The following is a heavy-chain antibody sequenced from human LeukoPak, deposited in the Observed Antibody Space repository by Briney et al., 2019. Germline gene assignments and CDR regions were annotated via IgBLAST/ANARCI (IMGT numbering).Heavy chain of an antibody. CDR1: GFTFSSDA. J-gene: IGHJ4*02. D-gene: IGHD1-26*01. CDR3: AREVVGASSSDY. Sequence: GGSLRLSCAASGFTFSSDAMHWVRQAPGKGLEWVAIILSDGSKTYYPDSVRGRFTIFRDNAKNSLYLQMNSLRAEDTAVYYCAREVVGASSSDYWGQGTLVTVSS. V-gene: IGHV3-33*08. CDR2: ILSDGSKT.